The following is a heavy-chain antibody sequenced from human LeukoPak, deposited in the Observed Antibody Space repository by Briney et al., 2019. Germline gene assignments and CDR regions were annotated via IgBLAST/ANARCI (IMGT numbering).Heavy chain of an antibody. V-gene: IGHV3-30-3*01. CDR3: ARGTKGIAAAELDP. Sequence: PGRSLRLSCAASGFTFSSYAIHWVRQAPGKGPEWLARISYDGSDKDYAHSVKGRFTISRDNSKKTLYLQMNSLRAEDTAVYYCARGTKGIAAAELDPWGQGTLVTVSS. D-gene: IGHD6-13*01. J-gene: IGHJ5*02. CDR2: ISYDGSDK. CDR1: GFTFSSYA.